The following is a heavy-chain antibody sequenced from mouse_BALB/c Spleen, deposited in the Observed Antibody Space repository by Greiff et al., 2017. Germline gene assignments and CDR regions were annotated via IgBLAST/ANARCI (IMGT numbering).Heavy chain of an antibody. CDR1: GFTFSSYT. J-gene: IGHJ3*01. Sequence: DVKLVESGGGLVQPGGSLKLSCAASGFTFSSYTMSWVRQTPEKRLEWVAYISNGGGSTYYPDTVKGRFTISRDNAKNTLYLQMSSLKSEDTAMYYCARHERGFAYWGQGTLVTVSA. CDR2: ISNGGGST. CDR3: ARHERGFAY. V-gene: IGHV5-12-2*01.